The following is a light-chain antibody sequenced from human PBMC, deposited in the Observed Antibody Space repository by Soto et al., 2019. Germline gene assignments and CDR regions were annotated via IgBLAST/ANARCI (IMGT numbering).Light chain of an antibody. CDR1: QGISSR. J-gene: IGKJ4*01. Sequence: DIQMTQSPSSVSASVGDRVTITCRASQGISSRLAWYQQKPGNAPNLLIYAASNLQSGVPSRFSGSGSETDFTLTIGSLQPEDFATYYCQQANSFPFTFGGGTKVEIK. V-gene: IGKV1-12*01. CDR2: AAS. CDR3: QQANSFPFT.